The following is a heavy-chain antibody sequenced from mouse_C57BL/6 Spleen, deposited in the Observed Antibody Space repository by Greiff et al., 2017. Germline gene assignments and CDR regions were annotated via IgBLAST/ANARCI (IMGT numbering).Heavy chain of an antibody. D-gene: IGHD2-4*01. J-gene: IGHJ3*01. CDR2: INPNNGGT. V-gene: IGHV1-26*01. CDR3: ARSKILDYGWFAY. CDR1: GYTFTDYY. Sequence: EVQLQQSGPELVKPGASVKISCKASGYTFTDYYMNWVKQSHGKSLEWIGDINPNNGGTSYNQKFKGKATLTVDKSSSTAYMELRSLTSEDSAVYYCARSKILDYGWFAYWGQGTLVTVSA.